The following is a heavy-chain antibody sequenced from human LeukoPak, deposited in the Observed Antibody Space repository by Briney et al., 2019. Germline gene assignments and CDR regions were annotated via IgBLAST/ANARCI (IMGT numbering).Heavy chain of an antibody. D-gene: IGHD4-17*01. CDR1: GFTFSDYN. CDR3: ARDIVDGDYVSGY. V-gene: IGHV3-21*01. Sequence: GGSLRLSCAASGFTFSDYNMNWVRQSPEKGLEWVSSITSGTTYIYYADSVKGRFTISRDNAKNSLYLQMNSLRVDDTAVYYCARDIVDGDYVSGYWGQGTLVTVSS. CDR2: ITSGTTYI. J-gene: IGHJ4*02.